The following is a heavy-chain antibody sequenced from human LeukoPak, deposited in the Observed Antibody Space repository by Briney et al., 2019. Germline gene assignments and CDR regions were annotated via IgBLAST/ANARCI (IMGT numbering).Heavy chain of an antibody. V-gene: IGHV4-39*02. J-gene: IGHJ5*02. D-gene: IGHD3-3*01. CDR2: ISYSGTN. Sequence: SSETLSLTCTVSGGSVSSSSYYWGWIRQPPGKGLEWNGSISYSGTNYNNPSLESRVSISIDTSKNQFSVQLTSVTAADTAVYYCAREGAIFGVVIMIPWFDPWGQGTLVTVSS. CDR3: AREGAIFGVVIMIPWFDP. CDR1: GGSVSSSSYY.